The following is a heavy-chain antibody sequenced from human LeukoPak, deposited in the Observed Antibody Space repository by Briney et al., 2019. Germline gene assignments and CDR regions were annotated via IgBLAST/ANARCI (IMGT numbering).Heavy chain of an antibody. CDR3: AREEAPYYYYGMDV. CDR1: GFTFSSYN. J-gene: IGHJ6*02. CDR2: ISISSTI. Sequence: GGSLRLSCAASGFTFSSYNLNWVRQAPGKGLEWVSYISISSTIYYADSVKGRFTISRDNAKNSLYQQMNSLGAEDTAVYYCAREEAPYYYYGMDVWGQGTTVTVSS. V-gene: IGHV3-48*01.